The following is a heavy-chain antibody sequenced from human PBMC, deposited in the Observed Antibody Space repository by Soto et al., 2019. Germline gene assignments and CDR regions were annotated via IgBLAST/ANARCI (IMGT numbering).Heavy chain of an antibody. V-gene: IGHV3-21*01. D-gene: IGHD3-10*01. CDR3: ARLGGDNYGSGSYYRFNTHFDY. Sequence: EVQLVESGGGLVKPGGSLRLSCAASGFTFSSYSMNWVRQAPGKGLEWVSSISSSSSYIYYADSVKGRFTISRDNAKNSLYLQMNSLRAEDTAVYYCARLGGDNYGSGSYYRFNTHFDYLGQGTLVTVSS. CDR2: ISSSSSYI. CDR1: GFTFSSYS. J-gene: IGHJ4*02.